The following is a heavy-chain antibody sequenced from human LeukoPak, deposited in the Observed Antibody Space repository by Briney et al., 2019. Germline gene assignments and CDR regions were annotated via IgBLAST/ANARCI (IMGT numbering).Heavy chain of an antibody. J-gene: IGHJ4*02. D-gene: IGHD5-12*01. CDR3: ALDGGVSGYDLLDY. CDR1: GFTFSNYW. Sequence: GGSLRLSCAASGFTFSNYWMSWVRQAPGKGLEWVAHINQDGSEEHYMDSVKARFIISRDNAKNSLSLQMDGLRAEDTAVYYCALDGGVSGYDLLDYWGQGTLVTVSS. CDR2: INQDGSEE. V-gene: IGHV3-7*01.